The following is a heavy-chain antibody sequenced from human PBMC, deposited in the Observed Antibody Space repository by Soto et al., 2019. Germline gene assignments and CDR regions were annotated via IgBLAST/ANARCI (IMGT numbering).Heavy chain of an antibody. CDR1: GGTFSSYA. Sequence: QVQLVQSGAEVKKPGSSVKVSCKASGGTFSSYAISWVRQAPGQGLEWMGGIIPIFGTANYAQKFQGRVTITADESTSTGYMELSSLRSEDTAVYYCARDLPHGRVGATHYFDYWGQGTLVTVSS. D-gene: IGHD1-26*01. V-gene: IGHV1-69*01. J-gene: IGHJ4*02. CDR3: ARDLPHGRVGATHYFDY. CDR2: IIPIFGTA.